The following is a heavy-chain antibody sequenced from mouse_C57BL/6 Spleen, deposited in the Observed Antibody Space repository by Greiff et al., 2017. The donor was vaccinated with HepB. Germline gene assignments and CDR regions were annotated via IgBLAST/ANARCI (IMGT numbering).Heavy chain of an antibody. J-gene: IGHJ2*01. CDR1: GYTFTSYW. CDR2: LYPGSGST. Sequence: VQLQQPGAELVKPGASVKMSCKASGYTFTSYWITWVKQRPGQGLEWIGDLYPGSGSTNYNEKFKSKATLTVDTSSSTAYMQLSSLTSEDSAVYYCARSYCYGSNYNYWGQGTTLTVSS. CDR3: ARSYCYGSNYNY. V-gene: IGHV1-55*01. D-gene: IGHD1-1*01.